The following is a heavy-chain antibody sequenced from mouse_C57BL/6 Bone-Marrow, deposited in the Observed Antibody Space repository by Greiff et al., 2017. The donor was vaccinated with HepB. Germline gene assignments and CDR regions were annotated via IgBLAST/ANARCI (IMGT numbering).Heavy chain of an antibody. J-gene: IGHJ3*01. D-gene: IGHD2-2*01. V-gene: IGHV12-3*01. CDR2: ITHSGET. CDR1: GFPITSGYY. CDR3: AGAYGYDGGFAY. Sequence: QLQESGPGLVKPSQSLFLTCSITGFPITSGYYWIWIRQSPGKPLEWMGYITHSGETFYNPSLQSPISITRETSKNQFFLQLNSVTTEDTAMYYCAGAYGYDGGFAYWGQGTLVTVSA.